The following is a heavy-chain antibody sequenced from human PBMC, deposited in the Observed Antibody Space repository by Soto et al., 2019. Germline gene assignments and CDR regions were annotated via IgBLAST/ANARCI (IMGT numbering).Heavy chain of an antibody. CDR1: GYSISSGYY. J-gene: IGHJ5*02. Sequence: KTSETLSLTCAVSGYSISSGYYWGWFRQPPGKGLEWIGSIYHSGTTYSNPSLKSRVTISIDTSKNQFSLRLSSVTAADTAVYFCARSLYTRSWYAGSWGQGTLVTVYS. CDR2: IYHSGTT. CDR3: ARSLYTRSWYAGS. V-gene: IGHV4-38-2*01. D-gene: IGHD6-13*01.